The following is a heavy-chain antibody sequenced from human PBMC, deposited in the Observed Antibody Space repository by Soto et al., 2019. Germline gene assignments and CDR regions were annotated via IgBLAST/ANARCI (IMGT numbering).Heavy chain of an antibody. CDR2: IYYTGIT. J-gene: IGHJ5*02. CDR1: GDSITNHY. CDR3: VTTARIPGP. V-gene: IGHV4-59*11. Sequence: QVQLQQSGPGLVKPSETLSLTCSVSGDSITNHYWSWIRQPPGKGLECIGYIYYTGITNYNPSLRSRVTMSLDTSKSQFSLRLSSVTAADTAIYYCVTTARIPGPWGQGIFVIVS.